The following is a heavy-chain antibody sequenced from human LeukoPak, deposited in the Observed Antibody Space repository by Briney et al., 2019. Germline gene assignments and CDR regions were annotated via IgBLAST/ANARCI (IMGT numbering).Heavy chain of an antibody. J-gene: IGHJ3*02. CDR3: ARVKGGTTAATFDI. CDR1: GYTFTSYG. Sequence: ASVKVPCKASGYTFTSYGISWVRQAPGQGLEWMGWISAYNGNTNYAQKLQGRVTMATDTSTNTAYMELRSLRSDDTAMYYCARVKGGTTAATFDIWGQGTAVTVSS. D-gene: IGHD1-26*01. CDR2: ISAYNGNT. V-gene: IGHV1-18*01.